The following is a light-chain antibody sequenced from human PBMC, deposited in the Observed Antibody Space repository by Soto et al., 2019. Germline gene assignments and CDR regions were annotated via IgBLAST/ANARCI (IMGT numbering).Light chain of an antibody. J-gene: IGLJ1*01. CDR1: SSDIGAYDY. CDR3: CSFTPTSTQV. Sequence: QSALTQPASLSGSPGQSITISCTGTSSDIGAYDYVSWFQQHPGKAPKLMISEVNNRPSGVSNRFSGSKSGNTAYLTISGLQVEDEAEYFFCSFTPTSTQVFGTGTKLTVL. CDR2: EVN. V-gene: IGLV2-14*01.